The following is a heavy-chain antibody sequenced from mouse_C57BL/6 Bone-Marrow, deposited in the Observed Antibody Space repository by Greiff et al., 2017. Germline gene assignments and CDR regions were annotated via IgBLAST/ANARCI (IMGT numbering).Heavy chain of an antibody. Sequence: VQLQQPGAELVMPGASVKLSCKASGYTFTSYWMHWVKQRPGQGLEWIGEIDPSDSYTNYNQKFKGKSTLTVDKSSSTAYMQLSSLTSEDSAVYYCARAPYYYGSSRYFDYWGQGTTLTVSS. CDR3: ARAPYYYGSSRYFDY. D-gene: IGHD1-1*01. CDR2: IDPSDSYT. CDR1: GYTFTSYW. J-gene: IGHJ2*01. V-gene: IGHV1-69*01.